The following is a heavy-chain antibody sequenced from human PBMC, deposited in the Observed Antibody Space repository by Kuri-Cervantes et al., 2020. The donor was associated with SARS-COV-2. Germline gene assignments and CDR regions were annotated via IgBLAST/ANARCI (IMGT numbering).Heavy chain of an antibody. Sequence: LSCTVSGGSISSGDYYWSWIRQPPGKGLEWIGEINHSGSTNYNPSLKSRVTISVDTSKNQFSLKLSSVTAADTAVYYCARDQGGYYMDVWGKGTTVTVSS. J-gene: IGHJ6*03. V-gene: IGHV4-39*07. CDR2: INHSGST. D-gene: IGHD3-16*01. CDR3: ARDQGGYYMDV. CDR1: GGSISSGDYY.